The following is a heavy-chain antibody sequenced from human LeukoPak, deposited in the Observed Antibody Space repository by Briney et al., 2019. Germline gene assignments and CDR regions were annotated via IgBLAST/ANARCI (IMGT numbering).Heavy chain of an antibody. CDR3: AELGITMIGGV. V-gene: IGHV3-7*01. Sequence: GGSLRLSCAASGFTFSSYWMSWVRQAPGKGLEWVANIKQDGSEKYYVDSVKGRFTISRDNAKNSLYLQMNSLRAEDTAVYYCAELGITMIGGVWGKGTTVTISP. D-gene: IGHD3-10*02. J-gene: IGHJ6*04. CDR1: GFTFSSYW. CDR2: IKQDGSEK.